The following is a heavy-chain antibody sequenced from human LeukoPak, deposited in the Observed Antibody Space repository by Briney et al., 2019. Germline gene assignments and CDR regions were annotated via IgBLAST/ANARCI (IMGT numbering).Heavy chain of an antibody. V-gene: IGHV3-30*02. CDR2: IWYDGSNK. Sequence: PGGSLRLSCVASGFTFSSYGMHWVRQAPGKGLEWVAVIWYDGSNKYYADSVKGRFTISRDNSKNTLYLQMNSLRAEDTAVYYCAKDIVVVPAAMKYFDYWGQGTLVTVSS. J-gene: IGHJ4*02. CDR3: AKDIVVVPAAMKYFDY. CDR1: GFTFSSYG. D-gene: IGHD2-2*01.